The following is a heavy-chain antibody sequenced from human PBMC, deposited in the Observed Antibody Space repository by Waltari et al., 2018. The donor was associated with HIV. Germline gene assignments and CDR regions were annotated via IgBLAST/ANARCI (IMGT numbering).Heavy chain of an antibody. CDR3: ARVITMIVVARENYDAFDI. V-gene: IGHV1-69*06. Sequence: QVQLVQSGAEVKKPGSSVKVSCKASGGTFSSYAISWVRQAPGQGLEWMGGIIPIFGTANYAQKFQGRVTITADKSTSTAYMELSSLRSEDTAVYYCARVITMIVVARENYDAFDIWGQGTMVTVSS. CDR1: GGTFSSYA. D-gene: IGHD3-22*01. J-gene: IGHJ3*02. CDR2: IIPIFGTA.